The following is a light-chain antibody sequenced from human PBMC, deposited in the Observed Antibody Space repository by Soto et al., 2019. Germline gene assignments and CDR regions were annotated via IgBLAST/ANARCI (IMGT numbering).Light chain of an antibody. CDR2: AAS. V-gene: IGKV1-6*01. CDR1: QGIRND. CDR3: LQDYNFPLT. J-gene: IGKJ4*01. Sequence: AIQMTQSPSSLSASVGDRVTITCRASQGIRNDLGWYQQKPGKDPKLLLYAASSLQSGVPSRFSGSGSGTDFTLTISSLQPEEFATYYCLQDYNFPLTFGGGTKVELK.